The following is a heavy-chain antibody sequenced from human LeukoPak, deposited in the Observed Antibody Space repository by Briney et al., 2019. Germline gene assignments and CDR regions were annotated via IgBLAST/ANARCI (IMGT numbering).Heavy chain of an antibody. CDR1: GYTFTSYD. V-gene: IGHV1-8*01. J-gene: IGHJ4*02. D-gene: IGHD3-3*01. CDR2: MNPNSGNT. Sequence: ASVKVSCKASGYTFTSYDINWVRQATGQGLEWMGWMNPNSGNTGYAQKFQGRVTMSRNTSISTAYMELSSLRSDDAAVYYCATYITIFGVGSSYWGQGTLVTVSS. CDR3: ATYITIFGVGSSY.